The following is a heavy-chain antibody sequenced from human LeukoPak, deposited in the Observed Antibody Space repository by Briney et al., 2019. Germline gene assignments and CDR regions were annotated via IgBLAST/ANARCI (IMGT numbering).Heavy chain of an antibody. Sequence: SETLSLTCAVYGGSFSGYYWSWIRQPPGKGLEWIGKINHSGSTNYNPSLKSRVTISVDTSKNQFSLKLSSVTAADTAVYYCARGLSSNIVANRNWFDPWGQGTLVTVSS. D-gene: IGHD2-15*01. CDR1: GGSFSGYY. J-gene: IGHJ5*02. CDR3: ARGLSSNIVANRNWFDP. V-gene: IGHV4-34*01. CDR2: INHSGST.